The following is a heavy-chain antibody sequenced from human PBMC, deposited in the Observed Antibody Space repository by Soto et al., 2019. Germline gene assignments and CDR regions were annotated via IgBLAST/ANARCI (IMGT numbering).Heavy chain of an antibody. J-gene: IGHJ4*02. CDR3: ARAEWSSTFHY. CDR1: GFTFNDYY. Sequence: QVQLVESGGGLVKPGGSLRLSCAASGFTFNDYYMSWIRQAPGMGLEWVSYISSSTTTIHYADSVKGRFTISRDNAKNSLDLQMNSLRAEDTAVYYCARAEWSSTFHYWGQGTLVTVSS. CDR2: ISSSTTTI. V-gene: IGHV3-11*01. D-gene: IGHD3-3*01.